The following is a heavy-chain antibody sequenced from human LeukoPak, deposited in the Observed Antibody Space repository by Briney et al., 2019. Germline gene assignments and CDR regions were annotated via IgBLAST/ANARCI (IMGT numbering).Heavy chain of an antibody. CDR3: ATDDSSYYYGMDV. V-gene: IGHV3-21*01. J-gene: IGHJ6*02. D-gene: IGHD3-22*01. Sequence: GGSLRLSCAASGFTFSSYSMNWVRQAPGKGLEWVSSISSSSSYIYYADSVKGRFTISRDNAKNSLYLQMNSLRAEDTAVYYCATDDSSYYYGMDVWGQGTTVTVSS. CDR2: ISSSSSYI. CDR1: GFTFSSYS.